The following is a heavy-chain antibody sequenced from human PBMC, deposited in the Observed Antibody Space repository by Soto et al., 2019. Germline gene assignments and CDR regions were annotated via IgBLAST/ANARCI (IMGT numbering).Heavy chain of an antibody. CDR2: ISYDGSNK. V-gene: IGHV3-30-3*01. J-gene: IGHJ6*02. CDR1: GFTFSGYA. D-gene: IGHD6-13*01. Sequence: GGSLRLSCAASGFTFSGYAMHWVRQAPGKGLEWVAVISYDGSNKYYADSVKGRFTISRDNSKNTLYLQMNSLRAEDTAVYYCARVLAAGPPLYYGMDVWGQGTTVTVSS. CDR3: ARVLAAGPPLYYGMDV.